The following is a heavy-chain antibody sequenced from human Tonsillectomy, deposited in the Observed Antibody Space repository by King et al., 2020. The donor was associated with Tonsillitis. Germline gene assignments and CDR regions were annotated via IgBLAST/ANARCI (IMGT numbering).Heavy chain of an antibody. Sequence: VQLVESGGRLIQPGGSLRLSCAASGFTVSSNYMSWVRQAPGKGLEWVSVIYNGRSTSYADSVKGRFTIARDNSKNTLYLQMNALRAEDTAVYYCATLPPVYYDSSGCFDYWGQGTLVTVSS. J-gene: IGHJ4*02. CDR2: IYNGRST. D-gene: IGHD3-22*01. CDR1: GFTVSSNY. V-gene: IGHV3-53*01. CDR3: ATLPPVYYDSSGCFDY.